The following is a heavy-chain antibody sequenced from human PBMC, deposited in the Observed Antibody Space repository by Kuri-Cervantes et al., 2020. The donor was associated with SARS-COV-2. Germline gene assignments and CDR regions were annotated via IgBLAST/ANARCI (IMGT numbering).Heavy chain of an antibody. D-gene: IGHD6-19*01. Sequence: SLKISCAASGFTFSSYAMSWVRQAPGKGLEWVSGISWNSGSIGYADSVKGRFTISRDNAKNSLYLQMNSLRAEGTALYYCAKADIIAVAGTVDYWGQGTLVTVSS. CDR3: AKADIIAVAGTVDY. CDR1: GFTFSSYA. CDR2: ISWNSGSI. V-gene: IGHV3-9*01. J-gene: IGHJ4*02.